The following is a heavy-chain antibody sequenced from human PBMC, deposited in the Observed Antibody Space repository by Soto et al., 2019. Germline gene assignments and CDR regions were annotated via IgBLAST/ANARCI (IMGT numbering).Heavy chain of an antibody. V-gene: IGHV4-4*02. CDR2: MYPSGSS. CDR1: GGSIDTPNW. CDR3: AREGFDHRTDS. Sequence: QVQLQESGPGLVKPSETLSLTCAVSGGSIDTPNWWSWYRRPLGKGLEWIGEMYPSGSSNRNPSLNSRVTISLDTSNNHSSLKLTSLTAADTAIYYCAREGFDHRTDSWGQGIPVTVSS. J-gene: IGHJ4*02.